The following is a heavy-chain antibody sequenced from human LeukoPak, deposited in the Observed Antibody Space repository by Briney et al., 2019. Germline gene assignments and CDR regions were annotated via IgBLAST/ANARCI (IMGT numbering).Heavy chain of an antibody. CDR2: TSYDGTNQ. J-gene: IGHJ6*02. D-gene: IGHD4-17*01. Sequence: GGSLRLSCAASGFTFSSYSMNWVRQAPGKGLEWVAVTSYDGTNQYYADSVKGRFTISRDNAKNTLYLQMNSLRLEDTAVCYCARESAVTLADYGFDVWGQGTTAIVSS. CDR3: ARESAVTLADYGFDV. V-gene: IGHV3-30*03. CDR1: GFTFSSYS.